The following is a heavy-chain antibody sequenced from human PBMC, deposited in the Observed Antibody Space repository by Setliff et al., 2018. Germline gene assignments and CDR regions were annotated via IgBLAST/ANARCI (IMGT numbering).Heavy chain of an antibody. CDR3: ARDPRQNDNFWSGYYYYYYYGMDV. CDR1: GYTFTGYY. V-gene: IGHV1-2*06. CDR2: INPNSGGT. D-gene: IGHD3-3*01. Sequence: ASVKVSCKASGYTFTGYYMHWVRQAPGQGLEWMGRINPNSGGTNYSQKFQGRVTITRDTSASTAYMELSSLRSEDTAVYYCARDPRQNDNFWSGYYYYYYYGMDVWGQGTTVTVSS. J-gene: IGHJ6*02.